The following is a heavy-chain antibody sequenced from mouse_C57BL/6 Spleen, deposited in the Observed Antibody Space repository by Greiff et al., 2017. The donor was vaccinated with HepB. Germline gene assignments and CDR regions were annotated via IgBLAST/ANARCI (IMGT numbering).Heavy chain of an antibody. CDR2: ISYDGSN. CDR1: GYSITSGYY. V-gene: IGHV3-6*01. Sequence: EVKLVESGPGLVKPSQSLSLTCSVTGYSITSGYYWNWIRQFPGNKLEWMGYISYDGSNNYNPSLKNRISITRDTSKNQFFLKLNSVTTEDTATYYCATTVVARWNYFDYWGQGTTLTVSS. J-gene: IGHJ2*01. CDR3: ATTVVARWNYFDY. D-gene: IGHD1-1*01.